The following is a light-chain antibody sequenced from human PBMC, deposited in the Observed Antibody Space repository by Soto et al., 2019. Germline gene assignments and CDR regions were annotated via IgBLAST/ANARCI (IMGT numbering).Light chain of an antibody. V-gene: IGKV3-15*01. Sequence: EIVITQSPATLSVSPGERATLSCRASQSVSSNLAWDQQKPGQAQRLLIYGASTRATGIPARFSGSGSGTEFTLTISRLEPGDFAVYYCQHYGDSLSITFGQGTRLEIK. CDR3: QHYGDSLSIT. CDR2: GAS. J-gene: IGKJ5*01. CDR1: QSVSSN.